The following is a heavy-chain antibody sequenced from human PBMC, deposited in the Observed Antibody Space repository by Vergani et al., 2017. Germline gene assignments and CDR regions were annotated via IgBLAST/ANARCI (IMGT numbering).Heavy chain of an antibody. J-gene: IGHJ6*02. CDR2: FDPEDGET. CDR3: ATGRREYCSSTSCSGMDV. D-gene: IGHD2-2*01. CDR1: GYTLTELS. V-gene: IGHV1-24*01. Sequence: QVQLVQSGAEVKKPGASVKVSCKVSGYTLTELSMHWVRQAPGKGLEWMGGFDPEDGETIYAQKFQGRVTMTEDTSTDTAYMELSSLRSEDTAVYYCATGRREYCSSTSCSGMDVWGQGTTVTGSS.